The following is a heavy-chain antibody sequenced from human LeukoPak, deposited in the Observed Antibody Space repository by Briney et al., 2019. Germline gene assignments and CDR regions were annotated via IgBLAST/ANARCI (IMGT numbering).Heavy chain of an antibody. CDR3: ARTRRDIVVVPAARSYYYGMDV. CDR2: INPNSGGT. J-gene: IGHJ6*02. D-gene: IGHD2-2*01. V-gene: IGHV1-2*02. CDR1: GYTFTGYY. Sequence: GASVKVSCKASGYTFTGYYMHWVRQAPGQGLEWMGWINPNSGGTNYAQKFQGRVTMTRDTSISTAYMELSRLRSDDTAVYYCARTRRDIVVVPAARSYYYGMDVWGQGTTVTVSS.